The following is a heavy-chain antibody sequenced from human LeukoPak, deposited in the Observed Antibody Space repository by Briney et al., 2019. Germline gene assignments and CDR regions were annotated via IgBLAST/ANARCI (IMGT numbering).Heavy chain of an antibody. CDR2: TYYRSKWYN. J-gene: IGHJ3*02. D-gene: IGHD5-12*01. V-gene: IGHV6-1*01. CDR1: GDSVSSNSAA. Sequence: SQTLSLTCAISGDSVSSNSAAWNWIRQSPSRGLEWLGRTYYRSKWYNDYAVSVKSRITINPDTSKNQFSLQLNSVTPEDTAVYYRASSGVATIGYHDPFDIWGQGTMVTVSS. CDR3: ASSGVATIGYHDPFDI.